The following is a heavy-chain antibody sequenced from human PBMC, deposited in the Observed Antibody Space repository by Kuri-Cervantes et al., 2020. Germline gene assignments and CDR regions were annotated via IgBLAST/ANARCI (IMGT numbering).Heavy chain of an antibody. J-gene: IGHJ4*02. Sequence: GESLKISCAASGFTFSSYGMHWVRQAPGKGLEWVAVISYDGSNKYYADSVKGRFTISRDNSKNTLYLQMNSLRAEDTAVYYCARGFWAVAGTNDYWGQGTLVTVSS. V-gene: IGHV3-30*19. CDR2: ISYDGSNK. CDR1: GFTFSSYG. CDR3: ARGFWAVAGTNDY. D-gene: IGHD6-19*01.